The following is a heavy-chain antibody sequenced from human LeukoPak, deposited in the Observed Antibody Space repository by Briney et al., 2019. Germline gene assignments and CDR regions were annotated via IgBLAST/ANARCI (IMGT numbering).Heavy chain of an antibody. J-gene: IGHJ4*02. Sequence: SQTLSLTCAISGDIVSSNSVTWNWIRQSPSRGLEWLGRIYYRSKWKKDYAVSVGSRITINPDTSKNQFSLQLSSVTPEDTAVYYCARDWSGNVAIDYWGQGTLVTVSS. CDR1: GDIVSSNSVT. V-gene: IGHV6-1*01. CDR3: ARDWSGNVAIDY. CDR2: IYYRSKWKK. D-gene: IGHD3-10*01.